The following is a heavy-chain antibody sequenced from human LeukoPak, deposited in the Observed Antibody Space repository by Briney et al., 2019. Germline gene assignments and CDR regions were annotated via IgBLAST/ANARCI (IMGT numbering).Heavy chain of an antibody. J-gene: IGHJ4*02. CDR1: GGSISSYY. Sequence: SETLSLTCTVSGGSISSYYWSWIRQPPGKGLEWIGYIYYSGSTNYNPSLKSRVTISVDTSKNQFSLKLSSVTAADTAVYYCARVLSRDSSGYRLVSFDYWGQGTLVTVSS. D-gene: IGHD3-22*01. V-gene: IGHV4-59*01. CDR2: IYYSGST. CDR3: ARVLSRDSSGYRLVSFDY.